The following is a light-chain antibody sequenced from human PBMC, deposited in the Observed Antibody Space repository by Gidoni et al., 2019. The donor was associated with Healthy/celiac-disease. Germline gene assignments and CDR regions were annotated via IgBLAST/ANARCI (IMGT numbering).Light chain of an antibody. V-gene: IGKV1-39*01. CDR3: QQSYRTPGGT. CDR2: AAS. Sequence: DIQMTQSPSSLSASVGASVTITCRASQSISSDLNWYQQKPGKAPKRRSYAASSLQSGVPSRFSGSGSGTDFTLTSSRRQPEDFATYSWQQSYRTPGGTFGQGTKGESK. J-gene: IGKJ1*01. CDR1: QSISSD.